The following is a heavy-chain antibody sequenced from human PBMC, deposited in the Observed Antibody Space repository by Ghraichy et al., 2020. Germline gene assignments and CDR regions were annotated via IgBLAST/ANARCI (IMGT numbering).Heavy chain of an antibody. CDR3: AREYRSGWLPPFFDY. CDR1: GFTFRSYW. Sequence: GSLRLSCAVSGFTFRSYWMHWVRQAPGKGLVWVARIKSDESSANYADSVKGRFTISRDNAKNMLYLQMNSLKGEDTAVYYCAREYRSGWLPPFFDYWGQGTLVTVSP. CDR2: IKSDESSA. V-gene: IGHV3-74*01. J-gene: IGHJ4*02. D-gene: IGHD6-19*01.